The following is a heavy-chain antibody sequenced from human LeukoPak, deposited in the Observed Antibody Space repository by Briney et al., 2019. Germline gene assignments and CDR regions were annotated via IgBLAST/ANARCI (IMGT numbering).Heavy chain of an antibody. CDR1: GYTFTSYY. D-gene: IGHD6-19*01. V-gene: IGHV1-46*01. J-gene: IGHJ6*02. CDR3: AREWGLRLAVNPKGMDV. CDR2: INPSGGST. Sequence: GASVKVSCKASGYTFTSYYMHWVRQAPGQGLEWMGIINPSGGSTSYAQKFQGRVTMTSDTSTRTVYMELSSLRSEDTAVYYCAREWGLRLAVNPKGMDVWGQGTTVIVSS.